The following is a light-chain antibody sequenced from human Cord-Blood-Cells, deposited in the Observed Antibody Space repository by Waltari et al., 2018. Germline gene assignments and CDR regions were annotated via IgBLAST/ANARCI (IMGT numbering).Light chain of an antibody. V-gene: IGLV2-14*01. J-gene: IGLJ1*01. CDR1: ARGVGVFHY. CDR2: YVS. Sequence: ALTQPASGSGSAGQWMTFSCPATARGVGVFHYVPGYQQNPGKAPKLIIYYVSNRPSGVSHRFSGSKSGNTASLTSSGLQAEDEDDYYCSSYPSSSTLSVFGTGHKVTVL. CDR3: SSYPSSSTLSV.